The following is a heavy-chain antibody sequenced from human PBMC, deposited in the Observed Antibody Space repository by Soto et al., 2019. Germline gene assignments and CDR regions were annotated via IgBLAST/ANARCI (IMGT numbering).Heavy chain of an antibody. CDR1: GGSFSGYY. D-gene: IGHD5-12*01. CDR2: INHSGST. J-gene: IGHJ5*02. V-gene: IGHV4-34*01. Sequence: ASETLSLTCAVYGGSFSGYYWSWIRQPPGKGLEWIGEINHSGSTNYNPSLKSRVTISVDTSKNQFSLKLSSVTAADTAVYYCARGLYSGYDLNCFVPWGQGTWVTGSS. CDR3: ARGLYSGYDLNCFVP.